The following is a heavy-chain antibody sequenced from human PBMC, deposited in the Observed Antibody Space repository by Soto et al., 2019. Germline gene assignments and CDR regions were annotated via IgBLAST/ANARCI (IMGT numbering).Heavy chain of an antibody. CDR2: ISYDGSNK. V-gene: IGHV3-30-3*01. J-gene: IGHJ4*02. CDR3: ARDRRQRGYSNFDY. CDR1: GFTFSSYA. Sequence: QVQLVESGGGVVQPGRSLRLSCAASGFTFSSYAMHWVRQAPGKGLEWVAVISYDGSNKYYADSVKGRFTISRDNSKKTLYLQMNSLRAEDTAVYYCARDRRQRGYSNFDYWGQGTLGTVSS. D-gene: IGHD5-18*01.